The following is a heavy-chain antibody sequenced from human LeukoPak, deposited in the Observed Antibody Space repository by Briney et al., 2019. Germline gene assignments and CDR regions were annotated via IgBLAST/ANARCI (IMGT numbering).Heavy chain of an antibody. J-gene: IGHJ4*02. CDR3: AIMHPYYDGNGYWVQ. V-gene: IGHV3-23*01. Sequence: GESLRLSCAASGFTFSSYAMSWVRQAPGKGLEWVSGINTSGGSTAYADSVKGRFTISRDNPRNALYMQMNSLRAEDTALYYCAIMHPYYDGNGYWVQWGQGTLVTVSS. CDR2: INTSGGST. D-gene: IGHD3-22*01. CDR1: GFTFSSYA.